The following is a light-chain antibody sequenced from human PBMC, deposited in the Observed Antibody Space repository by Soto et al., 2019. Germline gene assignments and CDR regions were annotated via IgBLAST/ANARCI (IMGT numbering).Light chain of an antibody. CDR3: QTWGTGIHV. CDR1: SGHSSYA. CDR2: LNSDGSH. Sequence: QPVLTQSPSASASLGASVKLTCTLSSGHSSYAIAWHQQQPEKGPRYLMKLNSDGSHSKGDGIPDRFSGPSSGAERYLTISSLQSEDEADYYCQTWGTGIHVFGGGTKLTVL. V-gene: IGLV4-69*01. J-gene: IGLJ3*02.